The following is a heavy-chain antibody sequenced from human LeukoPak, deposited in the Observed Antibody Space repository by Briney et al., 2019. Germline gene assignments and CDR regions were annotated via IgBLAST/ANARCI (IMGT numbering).Heavy chain of an antibody. D-gene: IGHD7-27*01. CDR1: GFTFSSYA. J-gene: IGHJ5*02. V-gene: IGHV3-23*01. CDR2: ISGSGGST. CDR3: ANAGWGMGEWFDP. Sequence: LAGGSLRLSCAASGFTFSSYAMSWVRQAPGKGLEWVSAISGSGGSTYYADSVKGRFTISRDNSKNTLYLQMNSLRAEDTAVYYCANAGWGMGEWFDPWGQGTLVTVSS.